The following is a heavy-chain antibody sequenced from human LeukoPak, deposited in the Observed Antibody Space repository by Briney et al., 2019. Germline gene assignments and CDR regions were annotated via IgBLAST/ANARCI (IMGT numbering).Heavy chain of an antibody. CDR2: IYYSGST. CDR1: GGSISSGDYY. D-gene: IGHD6-19*01. J-gene: IGHJ4*02. V-gene: IGHV4-61*03. Sequence: SETLSLTCTVSGGSISSGDYYWSWIRQPPGKGLEWIGYIYYSGSTNSNPSLKRRVTISVDTSKNHFSLTLSSVTAADTAVYYCARDVGAVAGFDYWGQGTLVTVSS. CDR3: ARDVGAVAGFDY.